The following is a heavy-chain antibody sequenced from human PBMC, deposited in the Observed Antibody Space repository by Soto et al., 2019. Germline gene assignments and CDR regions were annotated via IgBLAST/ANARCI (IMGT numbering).Heavy chain of an antibody. J-gene: IGHJ4*02. CDR3: ARGGHVVVVTAALDY. CDR1: GDTFTDYY. V-gene: IGHV1-46*01. CDR2: VNPSGGHT. Sequence: QVQLVQSGAEVKKPGASVKVSCKASGDTFTDYYIHWVRQAPGQGLEWMGTVNPSGGHTTYAQHFLGRMTMTRDTSTSTLFMELTSLTSEDTAVYYCARGGHVVVVTAALDYWCQGTLVTVSS. D-gene: IGHD2-21*02.